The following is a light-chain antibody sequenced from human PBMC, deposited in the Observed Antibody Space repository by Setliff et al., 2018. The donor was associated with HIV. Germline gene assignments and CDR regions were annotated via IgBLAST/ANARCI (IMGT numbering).Light chain of an antibody. CDR2: GAS. V-gene: IGKV3-15*01. CDR1: QSVSSN. Sequence: EILMTQSPATLSVSPGERATLSCRASQSVSSNLAWYHHKPGQAPRLLIYGASTRATGIPARFSGSGSGTEFTLTISSLQSEDFAVYYCQQYNNWPRTFGQGTKVDIK. CDR3: QQYNNWPRT. J-gene: IGKJ2*01.